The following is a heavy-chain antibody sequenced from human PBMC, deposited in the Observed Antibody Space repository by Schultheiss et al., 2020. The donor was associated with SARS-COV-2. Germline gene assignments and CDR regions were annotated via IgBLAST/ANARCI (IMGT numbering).Heavy chain of an antibody. J-gene: IGHJ4*02. CDR2: INHSGST. V-gene: IGHV4-34*01. CDR1: GGSFSGYY. Sequence: SETLSLTCAVYGGSFSGYYCSWIRQPPGKGLEWIGEINHSGSTKYNPSLKSRVTISVDTSKNQFSLKLSSVTAADTAVYYCAREARRAYYYDSSGYYSSWFDYWGQGTLVTVSS. CDR3: AREARRAYYYDSSGYYSSWFDY. D-gene: IGHD3-22*01.